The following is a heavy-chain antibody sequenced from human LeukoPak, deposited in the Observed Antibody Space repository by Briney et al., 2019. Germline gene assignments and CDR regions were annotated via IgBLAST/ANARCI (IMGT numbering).Heavy chain of an antibody. CDR2: MNQDGSAI. J-gene: IGHJ4*02. Sequence: GGSLRLSCAASGFTFSRHWMSWVRQAPGKGLERVAHMNQDGSAIYSVDSVKGRFTISRDNDKNSLYLQMNGLTVADTAVYYCARTVPGYPDDNFDYWGQGTLVTVSS. D-gene: IGHD6-19*01. CDR3: ARTVPGYPDDNFDY. CDR1: GFTFSRHW. V-gene: IGHV3-7*01.